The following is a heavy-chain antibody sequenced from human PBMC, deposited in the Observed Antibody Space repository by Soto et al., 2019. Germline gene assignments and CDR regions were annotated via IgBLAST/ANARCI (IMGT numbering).Heavy chain of an antibody. Sequence: GASVKVSCKAPADTFTSYYIHWVRQAPGHGLEWMGIINPNGGSTRFAQTFQGRITMTTDTSTSTVYMELSRLGSDDTAVYYCARGDFDSSANYYAGWFDPWGQGTLVTVSS. CDR3: ARGDFDSSANYYAGWFDP. CDR1: ADTFTSYY. D-gene: IGHD3-22*01. CDR2: INPNGGST. V-gene: IGHV1-46*01. J-gene: IGHJ5*02.